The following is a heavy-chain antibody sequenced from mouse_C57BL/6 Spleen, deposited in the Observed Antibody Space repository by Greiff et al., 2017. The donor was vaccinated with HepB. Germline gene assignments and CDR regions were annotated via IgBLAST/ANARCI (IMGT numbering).Heavy chain of an antibody. D-gene: IGHD1-3*01. J-gene: IGHJ4*01. CDR1: GYTFTDHS. Sequence: VQLQQSDAELVKPGASVKMSCKASGYTFTDHSMHWVKQRPEQGLEWIGYIYPRDGNTKYNEKFKGKATLTADKSSSTAYMQLNSLTSEDSAVYFCARGSSLYYAMDYWGQGTSVTVSS. CDR3: ARGSSLYYAMDY. CDR2: IYPRDGNT. V-gene: IGHV1-78*01.